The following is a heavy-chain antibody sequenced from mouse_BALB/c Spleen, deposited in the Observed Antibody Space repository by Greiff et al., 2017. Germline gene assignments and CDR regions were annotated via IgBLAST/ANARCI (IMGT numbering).Heavy chain of an antibody. Sequence: QVQLQQSGAELVRPGTSVKISCKASGYTFTNYWLGWVKQRPGHGLEWIGDIYPGGGYTNYNEKFKGKATLTADTSSSTAYMQLSSLTSEDSSVYFCARGDYGYYAMDYWGQGTSVTVSS. V-gene: IGHV1-63*02. CDR1: GYTFTNYW. CDR2: IYPGGGYT. J-gene: IGHJ4*01. D-gene: IGHD1-2*01. CDR3: ARGDYGYYAMDY.